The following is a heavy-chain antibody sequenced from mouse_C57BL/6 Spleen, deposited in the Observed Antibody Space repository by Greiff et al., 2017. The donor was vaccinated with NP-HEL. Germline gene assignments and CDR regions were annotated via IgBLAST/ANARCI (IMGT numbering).Heavy chain of an antibody. V-gene: IGHV1-53*01. CDR3: ARSSYYGSSYFAY. D-gene: IGHD1-1*01. J-gene: IGHJ3*01. Sequence: QVHVKQPGTELVKPGASVKLSCKASGYTFTSYWMHWVKQRPGQGLEWIGNINPSNGGTNYNEKFKSKATLTVDKSSSTAYMQLSSLTSEDSAVYYCARSSYYGSSYFAYWGQGTLVTVSA. CDR2: INPSNGGT. CDR1: GYTFTSYW.